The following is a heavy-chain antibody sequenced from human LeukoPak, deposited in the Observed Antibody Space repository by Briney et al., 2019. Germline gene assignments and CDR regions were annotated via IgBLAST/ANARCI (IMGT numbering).Heavy chain of an antibody. CDR2: IHYSGTT. CDR3: ARGGSIFGVVTQGVFDY. V-gene: IGHV4-34*01. J-gene: IGHJ4*02. Sequence: SETLSLTCAVYGGSFSGYYWSWIRQPPGKGLEWIASIHYSGTTYYNPSLKSRVTISVDTSKNQFSLKLSSVTAADTAVYYCARGGSIFGVVTQGVFDYWGQGTLVTVSS. D-gene: IGHD3-3*01. CDR1: GGSFSGYY.